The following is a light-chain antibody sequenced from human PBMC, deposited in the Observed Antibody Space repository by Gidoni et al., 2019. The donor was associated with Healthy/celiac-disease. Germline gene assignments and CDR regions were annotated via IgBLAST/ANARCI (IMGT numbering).Light chain of an antibody. CDR3: QQLNSYLPLT. Sequence: IQLTQSPSSLSASVGDRVTITCRDSQCISSYLAWYQQKPGKAPKRLIYAASTLQSGVPSRVSGSGSGTDFTLTISSLQPEDFATYYGQQLNSYLPLTFGGGTKVEIK. V-gene: IGKV1-9*01. CDR2: AAS. CDR1: QCISSY. J-gene: IGKJ4*01.